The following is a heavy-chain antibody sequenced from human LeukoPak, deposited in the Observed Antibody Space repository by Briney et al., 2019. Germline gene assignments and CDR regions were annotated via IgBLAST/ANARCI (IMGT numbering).Heavy chain of an antibody. J-gene: IGHJ4*02. CDR3: ASAPTSIAVAEEYFDY. Sequence: GEALKISCTGYGYSFTSYWIGWMRQPPGKGLEWIGVIYPGDSDTRYSPSFQGQVTISTDKSITTAYLQWSSLKASDTAMYYCASAPTSIAVAEEYFDYWGQGTLVTVSS. D-gene: IGHD6-19*01. CDR1: GYSFTSYW. CDR2: IYPGDSDT. V-gene: IGHV5-51*01.